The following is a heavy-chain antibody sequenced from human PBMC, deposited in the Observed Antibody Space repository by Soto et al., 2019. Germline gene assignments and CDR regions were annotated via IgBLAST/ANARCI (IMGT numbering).Heavy chain of an antibody. CDR2: IRGEFVTT. V-gene: IGHV3-23*01. J-gene: IGHJ4*02. Sequence: PGGSLRLSCATSGFTFSDHAMHWVRQAPGEGLEWVSGIRGEFVTTPSADSVKGRFTISRDNSQNTLYLHMNSLRAEDTARYYCVKEGKMGVEGFDFWGQGTLVTVSS. CDR1: GFTFSDHA. D-gene: IGHD1-26*01. CDR3: VKEGKMGVEGFDF.